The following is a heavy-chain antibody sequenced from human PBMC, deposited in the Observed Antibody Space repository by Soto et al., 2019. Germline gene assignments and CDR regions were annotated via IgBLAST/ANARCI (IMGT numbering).Heavy chain of an antibody. CDR1: GYSISSGYY. Sequence: PSETLSLTCAVSGYSISSGYYWGCIRQSPGKGLEWIGHIYHSGTTYYNPSLKSRVTISVDRSRTQFSLKMSSVTAADTAVYYCARGRVVVPAAVMFNCLDPWGQGALVTVSS. D-gene: IGHD2-2*01. V-gene: IGHV4-38-2*01. CDR3: ARGRVVVPAAVMFNCLDP. CDR2: IYHSGTT. J-gene: IGHJ5*02.